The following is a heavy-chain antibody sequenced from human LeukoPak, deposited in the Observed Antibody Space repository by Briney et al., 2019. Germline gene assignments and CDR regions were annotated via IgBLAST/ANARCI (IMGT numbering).Heavy chain of an antibody. Sequence: TGGSLRLSCAASGFTFSSYAMSWVRQAPGKGLEWVSAISGSGGSTYYADSVKGRFTISRDNSKNTLYLQMNSLRAEDTAVYYCAKDLLTGYYTSPLFDYWGQGTLVTVSS. CDR1: GFTFSSYA. CDR3: AKDLLTGYYTSPLFDY. J-gene: IGHJ4*02. V-gene: IGHV3-23*01. D-gene: IGHD3-9*01. CDR2: ISGSGGST.